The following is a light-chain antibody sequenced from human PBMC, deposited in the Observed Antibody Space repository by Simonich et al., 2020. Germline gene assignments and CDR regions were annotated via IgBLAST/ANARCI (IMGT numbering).Light chain of an antibody. CDR2: DAS. J-gene: IGKJ5*01. CDR1: QSVSSY. V-gene: IGKV3-11*01. CDR3: QQRSNWPL. Sequence: EIVLTQSPATLSLSPGERATPSCRASQSVSSYLAWYQQKPGQAPRLLIYDASNRATGIPARFRGSGSGTDFTLTISSLEPEDFAVYYCQQRSNWPLFGQGTRLELK.